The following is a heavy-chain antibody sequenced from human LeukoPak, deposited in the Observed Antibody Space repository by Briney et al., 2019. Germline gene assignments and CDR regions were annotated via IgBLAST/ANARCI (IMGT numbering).Heavy chain of an antibody. Sequence: SETLSLTCTVSGGSISSYYWSWIRQPPGKGLEWIGYIYYSGSTNYNPSLKSRATISVDTSKNQFSLKLSSVTAADTAVYCCARGFGVVTAISNYYYMDVWGKGTTVTVSS. CDR3: ARGFGVVTAISNYYYMDV. CDR2: IYYSGST. V-gene: IGHV4-59*01. D-gene: IGHD2-21*02. CDR1: GGSISSYY. J-gene: IGHJ6*03.